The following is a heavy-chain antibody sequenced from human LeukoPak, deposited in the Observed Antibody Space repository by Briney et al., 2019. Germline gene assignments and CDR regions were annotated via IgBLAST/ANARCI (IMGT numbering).Heavy chain of an antibody. V-gene: IGHV3-23*01. CDR3: ARESATFDILTGYRPLGY. Sequence: GGSLRLSCAASGFTFSSSAMSWVRQAPGKGLEWVSSISGSGSGGSTYYADSVKGRFTISRDNSKNTLYLQMNSLRAEDTAVYYCARESATFDILTGYRPLGYWGQGTLVTVSS. D-gene: IGHD3-9*01. CDR1: GFTFSSSA. CDR2: ISGSGSGGST. J-gene: IGHJ4*02.